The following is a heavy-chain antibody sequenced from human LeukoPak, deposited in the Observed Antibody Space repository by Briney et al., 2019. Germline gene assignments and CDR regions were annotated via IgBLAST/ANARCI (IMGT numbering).Heavy chain of an antibody. CDR2: INSDGSST. CDR3: ARGLAVAVNNLDV. CDR1: GFTFNNYW. J-gene: IGHJ6*02. D-gene: IGHD6-19*01. V-gene: IGHV3-74*01. Sequence: GGSLRLSCVASGFTFNNYWMHWVRQAPGKGLVWVSRINSDGSSTNYADSVKGRFTISRDNAKNTLYLQMNSLRAEDTALYYCARGLAVAVNNLDVWGQGTTVTVSS.